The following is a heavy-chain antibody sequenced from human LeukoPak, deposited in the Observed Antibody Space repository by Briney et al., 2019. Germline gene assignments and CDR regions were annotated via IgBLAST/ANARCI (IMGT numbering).Heavy chain of an antibody. Sequence: GGSLRLSCSASGFTFSNYRMHWVRQGPGKGLVWVSHMKSDGSRATYADSVKGRFTISRDNAKNTLYLQMNSLRAEDTAVYYCARGGGYYHYYMDVWGKGTTVTVSS. CDR2: MKSDGSRA. CDR1: GFTFSNYR. CDR3: ARGGGYYHYYMDV. D-gene: IGHD2-15*01. J-gene: IGHJ6*03. V-gene: IGHV3-74*01.